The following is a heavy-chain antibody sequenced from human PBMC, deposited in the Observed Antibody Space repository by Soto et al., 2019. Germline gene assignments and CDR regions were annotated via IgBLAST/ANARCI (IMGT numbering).Heavy chain of an antibody. D-gene: IGHD2-2*01. CDR1: GGSISTYY. CDR2: IYASGST. J-gene: IGHJ4*02. CDR3: ARGGMVIIPTATAFDY. Sequence: SETLSLTCTVSGGSISTYYWSWIRQPAGKGLEWIGRIYASGSTNYNPSLKSRFTMSVATSKNQFSLKLSSVTAADTAVYYCARGGMVIIPTATAFDYWGQGTLVTVSS. V-gene: IGHV4-4*07.